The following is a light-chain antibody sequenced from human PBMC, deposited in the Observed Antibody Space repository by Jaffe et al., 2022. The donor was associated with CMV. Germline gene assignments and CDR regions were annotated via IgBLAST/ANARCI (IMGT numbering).Light chain of an antibody. J-gene: IGLJ3*02. CDR1: SSDVGSYNL. CDR2: EVS. Sequence: QSALTQPASVSGSPGQSITLSCTGTSSDVGSYNLVSWYQQHPGKAPKLMIYEVSKRPSGVSNRFSGSKSGNTASLTISGLQAEDEADYYCCSYAGISSWVFGGGTKLTVL. V-gene: IGLV2-23*02. CDR3: CSYAGISSWV.